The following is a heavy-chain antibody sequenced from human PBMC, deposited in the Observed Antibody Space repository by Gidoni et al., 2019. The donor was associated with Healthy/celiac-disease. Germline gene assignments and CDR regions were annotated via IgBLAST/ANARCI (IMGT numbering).Heavy chain of an antibody. V-gene: IGHV1-2*02. CDR3: ARAFDYYGSGSYYNWFDP. CDR2: INPNSGGT. CDR1: GYTFTGYY. Sequence: QVQLVQSGAAVKKPGASVKVSCTASGYTFTGYYMHWVRQAPGQGLEWMGWINPNSGGTNYAQKFQGRVTMTRDTSISTAYMELSRLRSDDTAVYYWARAFDYYGSGSYYNWFDPWGQGTLVTVSS. D-gene: IGHD3-10*01. J-gene: IGHJ5*02.